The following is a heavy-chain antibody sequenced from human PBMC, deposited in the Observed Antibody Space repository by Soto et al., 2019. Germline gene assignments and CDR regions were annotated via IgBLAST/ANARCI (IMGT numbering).Heavy chain of an antibody. CDR3: ASQQLVNWFDP. CDR2: IYYSGST. V-gene: IGHV4-31*03. CDR1: GGSISSGGYY. D-gene: IGHD6-13*01. J-gene: IGHJ5*02. Sequence: KPSETLSLTCTVSGGSISSGGYYWSWIRQHPGKGLEWIGYIYYSGSTYYNPSPKSRVTISVDTSKNQFSLKLSSVTAADTAVYYCASQQLVNWFDPWGQGTLVTVSS.